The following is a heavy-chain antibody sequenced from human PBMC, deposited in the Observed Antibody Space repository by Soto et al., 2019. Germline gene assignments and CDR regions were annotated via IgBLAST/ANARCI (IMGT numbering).Heavy chain of an antibody. Sequence: GGSLRRSCATSGLTFSNYAMSWVRQAQGGGLEWVSSMSGSSSTTYYADSVRGRFTISRDRSKNTLYLQMSSLRAEDTALYYCAKNQERELPRVIDFWGQGSLVTVSS. D-gene: IGHD1-7*01. J-gene: IGHJ4*02. V-gene: IGHV3-23*01. CDR3: AKNQERELPRVIDF. CDR1: GLTFSNYA. CDR2: MSGSSSTT.